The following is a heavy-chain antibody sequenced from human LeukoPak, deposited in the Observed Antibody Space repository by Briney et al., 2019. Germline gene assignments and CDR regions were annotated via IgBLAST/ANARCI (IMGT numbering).Heavy chain of an antibody. CDR2: ITSSSSYI. V-gene: IGHV3-21*01. CDR1: GFTFSSYN. J-gene: IGHJ6*03. CDR3: ARDPYSGGYGDYYYYYMDV. D-gene: IGHD1-26*01. Sequence: PGGSLRLSCAASGFTFSSYNMNWVRQAPGKGLEWVSSITSSSSYIYYADSVKGRFTISRDNAKNSLYLQINGLRAEDTAVYYCARDPYSGGYGDYYYYYMDVWGKGTTVTISS.